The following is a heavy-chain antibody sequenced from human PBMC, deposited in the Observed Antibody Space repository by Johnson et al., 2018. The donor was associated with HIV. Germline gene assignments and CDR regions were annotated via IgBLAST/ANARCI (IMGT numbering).Heavy chain of an antibody. CDR1: GFTFSNAW. D-gene: IGHD6-13*01. CDR3: TTQQRADAFDI. J-gene: IGHJ3*02. Sequence: MQLVESGGGLVKPGGSLRLSCAASGFTFSNAWMSWVRQAPGKGLEWVGRIKSKTDGGTTDYAAPVKGRFTISRDDSKNTLYLQMNNLKTEDTAVYYCTTQQRADAFDIWGQGTMVTVSS. V-gene: IGHV3-15*01. CDR2: IKSKTDGGTT.